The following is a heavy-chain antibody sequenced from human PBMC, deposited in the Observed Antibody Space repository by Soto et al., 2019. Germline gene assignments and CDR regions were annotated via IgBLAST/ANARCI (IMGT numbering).Heavy chain of an antibody. CDR1: GFTFSSYT. V-gene: IGHV3-48*02. D-gene: IGHD6-19*01. CDR2: VSSSGSTI. J-gene: IGHJ4*02. Sequence: EVQLVESGGGLVQRGGSLRLSCAASGFTFSSYTMNWVRQAPGKGLEWVSYVSSSGSTIYYADSVKGRFTSSRDNAKNSLFLQMNTLRDEDTAVYYCARVSTSGWYYFDYWGQGTLVTVSS. CDR3: ARVSTSGWYYFDY.